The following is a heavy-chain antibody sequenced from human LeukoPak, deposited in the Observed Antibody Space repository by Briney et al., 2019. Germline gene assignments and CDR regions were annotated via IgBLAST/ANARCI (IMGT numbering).Heavy chain of an antibody. Sequence: ASVKVSCKASGGTFSSYAISWVRQAPGQGLEWMGGIIPIFGTANYAQKFEGRVTITTDESTSTAYMELSSLRSEDTAVYYCASSLGYYDSSGYEHYYCYMDVWGKGTTVTVSS. CDR2: IIPIFGTA. CDR1: GGTFSSYA. J-gene: IGHJ6*03. V-gene: IGHV1-69*05. D-gene: IGHD3-22*01. CDR3: ASSLGYYDSSGYEHYYCYMDV.